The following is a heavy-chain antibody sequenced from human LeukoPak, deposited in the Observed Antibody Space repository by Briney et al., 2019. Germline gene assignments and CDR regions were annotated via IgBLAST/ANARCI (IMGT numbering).Heavy chain of an antibody. CDR2: IKQDGSKK. V-gene: IGHV3-7*04. CDR3: TRVGYIDEGIDY. D-gene: IGHD5-24*01. CDR1: GFTFNSYT. Sequence: SGGSLRLSCAASGFTFNSYTMNWVRQAPGKGLEWVANIKQDGSKKSYVDSVKGRFTISRDNAKNSLYLQMNSLRAEDTAIYYCTRVGYIDEGIDYWGQGTLVTVSS. J-gene: IGHJ4*02.